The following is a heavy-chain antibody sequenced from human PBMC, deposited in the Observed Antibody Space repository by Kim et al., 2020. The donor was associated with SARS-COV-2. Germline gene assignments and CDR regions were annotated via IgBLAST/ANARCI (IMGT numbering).Heavy chain of an antibody. CDR1: GGSISIYY. V-gene: IGHV4-59*01. J-gene: IGHJ6*02. Sequence: SETLSLTCSVSGGSISIYYWSWIRQPPGKVLEWIGYIYYSGSTNYNPSLKSRVTISVDTSTNQFSLKLSSVTAADTAVYYCARDPYYYGMDVWGQGTTVTVSS. CDR3: ARDPYYYGMDV. CDR2: IYYSGST.